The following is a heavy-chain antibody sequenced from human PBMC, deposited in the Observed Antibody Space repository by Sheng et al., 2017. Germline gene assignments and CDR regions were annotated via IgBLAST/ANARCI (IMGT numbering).Heavy chain of an antibody. CDR3: ARAFDYYDSSGYLGPSYYYYYMDV. Sequence: QVQLVESGGGVVQPGTSLRLSCVVSGFTLRSYGMHWVRQAPGKGLEWVADISYDGSMRYYADSVKGRFTISRDNSKNTLYLQVNSLRAEDTAVYYCARAFDYYDSSGYLGPSYYYYYMDVWGKGTTVTVSS. J-gene: IGHJ6*03. CDR1: GFTLRSYG. V-gene: IGHV3-30-3*01. D-gene: IGHD3-22*01. CDR2: ISYDGSMR.